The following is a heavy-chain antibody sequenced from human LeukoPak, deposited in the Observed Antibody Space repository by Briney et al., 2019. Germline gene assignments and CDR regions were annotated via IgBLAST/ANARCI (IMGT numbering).Heavy chain of an antibody. V-gene: IGHV4-59*01. D-gene: IGHD3-3*01. Sequence: SETLSLTCTVSGGSISSYYWSWIRQPPGKGLEWIGYIYYSGSTNYNPSLKSRVTISVDTSKNQFSLKLSSVTAADTAVYYCAREVAYYDFWSGYYIGYFDYWGQGTLVTVSS. CDR3: AREVAYYDFWSGYYIGYFDY. CDR1: GGSISSYY. J-gene: IGHJ4*02. CDR2: IYYSGST.